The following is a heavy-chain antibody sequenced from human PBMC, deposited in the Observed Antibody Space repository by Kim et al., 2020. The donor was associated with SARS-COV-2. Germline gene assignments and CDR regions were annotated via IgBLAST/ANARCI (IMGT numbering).Heavy chain of an antibody. Sequence: GGSLRLSCVASGFTFTNYAMHWVRQAPGKGLEWVAVMWDNDSNKYYADSVKGRFTVSRDDSKNVLYLQMNSLRDEDTAVYYCARVSAVHSTYYYYMDVWGEGTTVTVSS. CDR1: GFTFTNYA. D-gene: IGHD2-21*01. CDR3: ARVSAVHSTYYYYMDV. CDR2: MWDNDSNK. V-gene: IGHV3-33*01. J-gene: IGHJ6*03.